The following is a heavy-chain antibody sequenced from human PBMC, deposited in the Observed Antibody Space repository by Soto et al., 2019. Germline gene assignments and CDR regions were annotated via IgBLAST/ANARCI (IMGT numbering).Heavy chain of an antibody. V-gene: IGHV3-23*01. J-gene: IGHJ6*02. CDR1: GFTFSSYA. CDR3: AVDLWFGEFLNVGYYGMDV. CDR2: ISGSGGST. Sequence: GGSLRLSCAASGFTFSSYAMSWVRQAPGKGLEWVSAISGSGGSTYYADSVKGRFTISRDNSKNTLYLQMNSLRAEDTAVYYCAVDLWFGEFLNVGYYGMDVWGQGTTVTVSS. D-gene: IGHD3-10*01.